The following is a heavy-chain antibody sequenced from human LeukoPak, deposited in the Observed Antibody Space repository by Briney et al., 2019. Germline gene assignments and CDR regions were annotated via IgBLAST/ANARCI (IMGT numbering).Heavy chain of an antibody. D-gene: IGHD2-2*01. J-gene: IGHJ4*02. Sequence: SVNVSCKASGGTFTSYTISWVRQVPGQGLEWMGRIIPIHDIAHYAQKVQGRVTITADNSSSTAYIELSSLRSDDTAVYYCARDTAGRGYCSSTSCWDQDYWGQGTLVTVSS. V-gene: IGHV1-69*04. CDR3: ARDTAGRGYCSSTSCWDQDY. CDR1: GGTFTSYT. CDR2: IIPIHDIA.